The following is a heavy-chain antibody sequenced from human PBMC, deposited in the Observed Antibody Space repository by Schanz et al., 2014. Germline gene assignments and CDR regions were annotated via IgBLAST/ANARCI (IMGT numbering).Heavy chain of an antibody. V-gene: IGHV1-46*03. CDR1: GYTFTSYY. CDR3: ARGPSTGAFDI. J-gene: IGHJ3*02. CDR2: INPSVGNT. Sequence: QVQLVQSGAEVKKPGASVKVSCEASGYTFTSYYIHWFRQAPGQGLEWMGLINPSVGNTNYAQKCRGRVTMTRDTSTSTVYMELSSLRSEDTAVYFCARGPSTGAFDIWGQGTMVTVS.